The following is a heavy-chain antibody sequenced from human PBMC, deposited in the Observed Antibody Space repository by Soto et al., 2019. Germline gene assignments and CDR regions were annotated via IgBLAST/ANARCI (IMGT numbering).Heavy chain of an antibody. CDR2: IYYTGST. CDR1: GVSISSSNYH. D-gene: IGHD3-10*01. CDR3: ARIKTFYYGSGSYPKHPNWFDP. J-gene: IGHJ5*02. Sequence: QLQLQESGPGLVKPSETLSLTCTVSGVSISSSNYHWGWIRQPPGKGLEWIGSIYYTGSTHYNPSVKSRITVDADTSKNQSSLRLSSVTAADTAVYYCARIKTFYYGSGSYPKHPNWFDPWGQGTLVTVSS. V-gene: IGHV4-39*01.